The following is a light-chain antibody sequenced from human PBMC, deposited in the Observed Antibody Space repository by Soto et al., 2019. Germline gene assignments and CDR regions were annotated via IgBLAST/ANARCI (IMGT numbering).Light chain of an antibody. J-gene: IGLJ1*01. CDR2: EVT. CDR1: SSDVGSYNR. V-gene: IGLV2-18*02. Sequence: QSALTQPPSVSGSPGQSVTISCTGTSSDVGSYNRVSWYQQPPGTVPKVMIYEVTNRPSGVPERFSGSKSGNTASLTISGLQAEDEADYYCCSYTSGNTYVFGTGTKVTVL. CDR3: CSYTSGNTYV.